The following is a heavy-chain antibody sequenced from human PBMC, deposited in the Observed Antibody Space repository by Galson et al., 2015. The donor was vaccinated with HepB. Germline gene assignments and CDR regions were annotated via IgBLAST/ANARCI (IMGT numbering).Heavy chain of an antibody. J-gene: IGHJ6*02. D-gene: IGHD3-10*01. V-gene: IGHV3-21*04. CDR1: GFTFSPYT. Sequence: SLRLSCAASGFTFSPYTMNWVRQAPGKGLEWVTSITDSSNFIYYADSVKGRFTISRDNAKNSLFLQMNSLKASDTAMYYCARHLGSAALGYYYYGMDVWGQGTTVTVSS. CDR3: ARHLGSAALGYYYYGMDV. CDR2: ITDSSNFI.